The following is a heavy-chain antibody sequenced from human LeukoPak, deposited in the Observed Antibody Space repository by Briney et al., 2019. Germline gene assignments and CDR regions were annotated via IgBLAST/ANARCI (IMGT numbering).Heavy chain of an antibody. CDR1: GDSISSYY. V-gene: IGHV4-59*01. Sequence: MTSETLSLTCTVSGDSISSYYWSWIRQPPGKGLEWIGYIYNSGRTNYNPSLKSRVTISVDTSKNQFSLRLRSVTAADTAVYYCARGHSNCSPTSCYFPSDHWGQGTLVTVSS. CDR2: IYNSGRT. CDR3: ARGHSNCSPTSCYFPSDH. D-gene: IGHD2-2*01. J-gene: IGHJ4*02.